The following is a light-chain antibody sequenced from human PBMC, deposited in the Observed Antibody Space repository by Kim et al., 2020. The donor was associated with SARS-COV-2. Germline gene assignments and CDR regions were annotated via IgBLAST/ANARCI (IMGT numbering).Light chain of an antibody. CDR3: QSYDNSLSGSGV. CDR1: SSNIGAGYD. Sequence: VTISCTGSSSNIGAGYDVHWYQQLPGTAPKLLIYDNSNRPSGVPDRFSGSKSATSASLAITGLQAEDEADYYCQSYDNSLSGSGVFGGGTQLTVL. V-gene: IGLV1-40*01. CDR2: DNS. J-gene: IGLJ3*02.